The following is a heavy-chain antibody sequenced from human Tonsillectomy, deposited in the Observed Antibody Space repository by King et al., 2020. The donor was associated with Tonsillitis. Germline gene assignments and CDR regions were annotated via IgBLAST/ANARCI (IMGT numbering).Heavy chain of an antibody. CDR3: ARDAGKRDSYYFDY. CDR2: IKQDGSEK. D-gene: IGHD1-14*01. J-gene: IGHJ4*02. Sequence: VQLVESGGNLVQPGGSLRLSCAASGFTFISYWMSWVRQAPGKGLECVANIKQDGSEKYYVDSVRGRFTISRDNAKNSLYLQMNSLRAEDTAVYYCARDAGKRDSYYFDYWGQGTLVTVSS. V-gene: IGHV3-7*01. CDR1: GFTFISYW.